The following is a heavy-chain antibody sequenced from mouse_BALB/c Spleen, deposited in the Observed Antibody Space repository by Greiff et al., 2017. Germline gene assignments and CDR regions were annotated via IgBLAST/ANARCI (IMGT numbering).Heavy chain of an antibody. J-gene: IGHJ4*01. CDR2: IDPSDSET. CDR3: ARMDGNYVNYAMDY. Sequence: QVQLQQPGAELVKPGASVKLSCKASGYTFTSYWMHWVKQRPGQGLEWIGMIDPSDSETRLNQKFKDKATLTVDKSSSTAYMQLSSPTSEDSAVYYCARMDGNYVNYAMDYWGQGTSVTVSS. D-gene: IGHD2-1*01. V-gene: IGHV1-74*01. CDR1: GYTFTSYW.